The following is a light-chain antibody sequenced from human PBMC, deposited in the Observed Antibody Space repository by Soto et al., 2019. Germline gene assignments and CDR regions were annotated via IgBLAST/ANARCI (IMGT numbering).Light chain of an antibody. CDR2: AAS. J-gene: IGKJ5*01. Sequence: DIQMTQSPSSVSASVGDRGTITCRASQGISSRLAWYQQKPGKAPKLLIYAASSLQGGVPSRFSGSASQTDFTLTITSLQSEDFATYYCQHANSFPLTFGRGTRLEIK. CDR1: QGISSR. CDR3: QHANSFPLT. V-gene: IGKV1-12*01.